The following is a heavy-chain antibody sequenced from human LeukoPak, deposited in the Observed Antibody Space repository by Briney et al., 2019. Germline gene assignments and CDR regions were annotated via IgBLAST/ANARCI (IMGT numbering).Heavy chain of an antibody. J-gene: IGHJ4*02. CDR3: AKYRRGGDTAMVTSD. Sequence: PGGSLGLSCAASGFTFSSYAMSWVRQAPGKGLEWVSAISGSGGSTYYADSVKGRFTISRDNSKNTLYLQMNSLRAEDTAVYYCAKYRRGGDTAMVTSDWGQGTLVTVSS. CDR2: ISGSGGST. V-gene: IGHV3-23*01. D-gene: IGHD5-18*01. CDR1: GFTFSSYA.